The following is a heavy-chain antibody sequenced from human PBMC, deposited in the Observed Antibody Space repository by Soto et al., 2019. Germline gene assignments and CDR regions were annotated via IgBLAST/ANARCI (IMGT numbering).Heavy chain of an antibody. CDR1: GYTFTSYA. Sequence: ASVKVFCKASGYTFTSYAMHWVRQAPGQRLEWMGWINAGNGNTKHSQKFQGRVTITRDTSASTAYMELSSLRSEDTAVYYCARDRPVGATGYYGMDVWGQGTTVTVSS. CDR3: ARDRPVGATGYYGMDV. CDR2: INAGNGNT. J-gene: IGHJ6*02. D-gene: IGHD1-26*01. V-gene: IGHV1-3*01.